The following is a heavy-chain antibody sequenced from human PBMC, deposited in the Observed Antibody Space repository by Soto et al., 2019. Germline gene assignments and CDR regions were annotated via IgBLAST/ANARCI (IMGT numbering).Heavy chain of an antibody. CDR3: ARTAGYSYGRYYYGMEV. D-gene: IGHD5-18*01. J-gene: IGHJ6*02. Sequence: GESLKISCKGSGYSFTSYWISWVRQMPGKGLEWMGRIDPSDSYTNYSPSFQGHVTISADKSISTAYLQWSSLKASDTAMYYCARTAGYSYGRYYYGMEVWGQGTTVTVSS. CDR2: IDPSDSYT. CDR1: GYSFTSYW. V-gene: IGHV5-10-1*01.